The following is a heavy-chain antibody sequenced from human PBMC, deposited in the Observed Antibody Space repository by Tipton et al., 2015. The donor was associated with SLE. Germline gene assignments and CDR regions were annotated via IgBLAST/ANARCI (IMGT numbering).Heavy chain of an antibody. V-gene: IGHV1-18*01. CDR3: ARSYYGSRHYYTHADH. J-gene: IGHJ4*02. D-gene: IGHD3-10*01. CDR1: GYTFTNYG. Sequence: QLVQSGAEVKKPGASVKVSCKASGYTFTNYGISWVRQAPGQGLEWMGWISAYNGNTDSAQNLQGRVTMTADTSTTTAYMELRSLRSDDTAVYYCARSYYGSRHYYTHADHWGQGTQVTVSS. CDR2: ISAYNGNT.